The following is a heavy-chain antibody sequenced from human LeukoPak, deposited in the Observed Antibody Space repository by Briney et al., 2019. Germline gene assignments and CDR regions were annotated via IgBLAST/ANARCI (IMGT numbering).Heavy chain of an antibody. CDR2: ISSDGSKK. CDR1: GFTFSSYA. J-gene: IGHJ4*02. D-gene: IGHD4-23*01. V-gene: IGHV3-30*04. CDR3: ARGAHKRDDYGGFFDY. Sequence: GGSLRLSCAASGFTFSSYAMHWVRQAPGKGLEWEAVISSDGSKKDHADSVKGRFTISRDNSKNTVYLQMNSLRVEDTAVYYCARGAHKRDDYGGFFDYWGQGTLVTVSS.